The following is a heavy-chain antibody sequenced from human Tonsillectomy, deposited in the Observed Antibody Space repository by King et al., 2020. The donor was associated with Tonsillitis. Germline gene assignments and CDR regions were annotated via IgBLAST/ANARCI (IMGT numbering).Heavy chain of an antibody. CDR3: AKVRQPLNIAAAPSGWFDP. Sequence: VQLVESGGGLVQPGGSLRLSCAASGFSFSSYAMTWVRQAPGQGLEWVSGISKSGGDTDYAESVKGRFTISRDNSKNTLYLQMSSLRAEDTAVYYCAKVRQPLNIAAAPSGWFDPWGQGTLVTVSS. CDR2: ISKSGGDT. V-gene: IGHV3-23*04. CDR1: GFSFSSYA. D-gene: IGHD6-13*01. J-gene: IGHJ5*02.